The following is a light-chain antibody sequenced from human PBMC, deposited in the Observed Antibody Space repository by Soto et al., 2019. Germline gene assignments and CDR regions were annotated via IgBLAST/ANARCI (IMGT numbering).Light chain of an antibody. CDR1: RSLVHSDGNIY. CDR2: QVS. V-gene: IGKV2-30*02. CDR3: RQATHWPHT. Sequence: DVVLTQSPLSLSVTLGQPASISCGSSRSLVHSDGNIYLIWFQQRPGQSPRRLIYQVSNRDSGVPDRFSGSGSVTDFTLKISRVEAEDVGVYYCRQATHWPHTFGQGTKVDIK. J-gene: IGKJ2*01.